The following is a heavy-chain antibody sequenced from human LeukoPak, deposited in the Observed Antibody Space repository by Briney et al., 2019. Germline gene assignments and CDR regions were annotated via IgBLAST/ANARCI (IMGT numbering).Heavy chain of an antibody. Sequence: SETLSLTCTVSGGSVSNSNYCWGWIRQPPGKQLEWIGSIDYSGSPLYNPSLKSRVTISVDTSKNQSSLKLSSVTAADTAVYYCARPLDCNYGGTAFDIWGQGTMVTVSS. CDR3: ARPLDCNYGGTAFDI. J-gene: IGHJ3*02. V-gene: IGHV4-39*01. CDR1: GGSVSNSNYC. D-gene: IGHD4-23*01. CDR2: IDYSGSP.